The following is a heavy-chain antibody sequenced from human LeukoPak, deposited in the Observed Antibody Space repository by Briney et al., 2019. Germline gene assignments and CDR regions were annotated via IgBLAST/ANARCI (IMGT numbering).Heavy chain of an antibody. CDR1: GGSISSYY. J-gene: IGHJ5*02. CDR2: VYYSGST. V-gene: IGHV4-59*01. Sequence: SETLSLTCTVSGGSISSYYWSWIRQPPGKGLEWIGYVYYSGSTNYNPSLKSRVTISVDTSKNQFSLKLSSVTAADTAVYYCARAGIAAAGNRWFDPWGQGTLLTVSS. CDR3: ARAGIAAAGNRWFDP. D-gene: IGHD6-13*01.